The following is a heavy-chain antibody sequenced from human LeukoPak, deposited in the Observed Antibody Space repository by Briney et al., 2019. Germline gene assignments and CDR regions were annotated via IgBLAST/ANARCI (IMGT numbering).Heavy chain of an antibody. Sequence: SETLSLTCTVSGGSLNSYYWSWIRQPPGKGLEWIGFITHSGGTDFDSSLGGRVTISVDTSKNQSSLRLTSMTAADTAVYFCARGRISNWGFEGTLFDAWGQGVLVTVSS. D-gene: IGHD7-27*01. CDR1: GGSLNSYY. J-gene: IGHJ4*02. V-gene: IGHV4-59*01. CDR2: ITHSGGT. CDR3: ARGRISNWGFEGTLFDA.